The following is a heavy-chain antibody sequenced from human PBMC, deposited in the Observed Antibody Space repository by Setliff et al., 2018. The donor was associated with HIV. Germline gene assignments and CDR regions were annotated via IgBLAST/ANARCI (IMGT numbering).Heavy chain of an antibody. Sequence: SETLSLTCAVSGYSISSGYYWGWIRQPPGKGLEWIGSIYHSGSTYYNPSLKGRVTISVDTSKTQFSLKLSSVPAADTAVYYCARHSGGSFYNFWSGDYYYYGMDVWGQGTTVTVSS. V-gene: IGHV4-38-2*01. CDR2: IYHSGST. J-gene: IGHJ6*02. CDR1: GYSISSGYY. CDR3: ARHSGGSFYNFWSGDYYYYGMDV. D-gene: IGHD3-3*01.